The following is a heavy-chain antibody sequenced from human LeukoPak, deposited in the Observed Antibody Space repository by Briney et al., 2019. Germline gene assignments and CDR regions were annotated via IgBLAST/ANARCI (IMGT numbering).Heavy chain of an antibody. CDR3: ATETIGRHYDY. D-gene: IGHD1-14*01. Sequence: GGSLRLSCAASGFTFSSCGFNWVRQAPGKGLEWVSSIGPTGTDRYYADSVRGRFTISRDNAKNSMYLQMDSLRDEDTAVYYCATETIGRHYDYWGQRTLLTVSS. CDR1: GFTFSSCG. V-gene: IGHV3-21*01. J-gene: IGHJ4*02. CDR2: IGPTGTDR.